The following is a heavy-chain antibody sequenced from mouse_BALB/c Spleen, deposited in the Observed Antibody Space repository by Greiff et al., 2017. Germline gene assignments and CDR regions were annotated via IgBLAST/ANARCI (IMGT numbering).Heavy chain of an antibody. Sequence: EVQLQQSGAELVKPGASVKLSCTASGFNIKDTYMHWVKQRPEQGLEWIGRIDPANGNTKYDPKFQGKATITADTSSNTAYLQLSSLTSEDTAVYYCARIYYGYGSDAMDYWGQGTSVTVSS. V-gene: IGHV14-3*02. CDR1: GFNIKDTY. CDR3: ARIYYGYGSDAMDY. CDR2: IDPANGNT. J-gene: IGHJ4*01. D-gene: IGHD2-2*01.